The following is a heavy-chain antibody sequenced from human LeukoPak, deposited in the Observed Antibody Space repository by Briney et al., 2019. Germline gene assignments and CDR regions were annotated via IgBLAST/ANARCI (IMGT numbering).Heavy chain of an antibody. CDR1: GGSISSYY. V-gene: IGHV4-59*12. D-gene: IGHD3-3*01. CDR2: IYYSGST. CDR3: ARGIAYYDFWSGYHPTFDY. J-gene: IGHJ4*02. Sequence: SETLSLTCTVSGGSISSYYWSWIRQPPGKGLEWIGYIYYSGSTNYNPSLKSRVTISVDTSKNQFSLKLSSVTAADTAVYYCARGIAYYDFWSGYHPTFDYWGQGTLVTVSS.